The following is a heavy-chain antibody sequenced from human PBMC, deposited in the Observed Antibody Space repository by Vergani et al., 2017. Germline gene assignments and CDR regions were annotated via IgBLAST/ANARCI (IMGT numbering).Heavy chain of an antibody. D-gene: IGHD1-7*01. J-gene: IGHJ4*02. CDR2: ISSSSSYI. V-gene: IGHV3-21*01. CDR3: AGDLSWNYSFDY. CDR1: GFTFSSYS. Sequence: EVQLVESGGGLVKPGGSLRLSCAASGFTFSSYSMNWVRQAPGKGLEWVSSISSSSSYIYYADSVKGRFTISRDNAKNSLYLQMNSLRAEDTAVYYCAGDLSWNYSFDYWGQGTLVTVSS.